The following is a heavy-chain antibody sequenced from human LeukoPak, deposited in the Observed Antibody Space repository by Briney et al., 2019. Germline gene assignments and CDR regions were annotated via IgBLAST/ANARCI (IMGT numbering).Heavy chain of an antibody. Sequence: GGSLRLSCTASGFTFGDYAMSWFRQAPGKGLEWVGFIRSKAYGGTTKYAASVKGRFTISRDDSKSIAYLQMNSLKTEDTAVYYCTRDRVDWNYYYYYGTDVWGQGTTVTVSS. J-gene: IGHJ6*02. CDR1: GFTFGDYA. CDR3: TRDRVDWNYYYYYGTDV. D-gene: IGHD1-1*01. CDR2: IRSKAYGGTT. V-gene: IGHV3-49*03.